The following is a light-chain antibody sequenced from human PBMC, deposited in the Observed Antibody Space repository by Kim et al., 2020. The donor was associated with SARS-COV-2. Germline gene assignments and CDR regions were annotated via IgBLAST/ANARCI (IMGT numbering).Light chain of an antibody. Sequence: EIVLTQSPGTLSLSPGERATLSCRASQSVNSNYLAWYQQKPGQAPRLLIYAASSRATGIPDRFSGSGSGTDFTLTISRLEAEDLAVYYCQQYGSSPITFGQGAELDI. CDR3: QQYGSSPIT. CDR1: QSVNSNY. CDR2: AAS. V-gene: IGKV3-20*01. J-gene: IGKJ1*01.